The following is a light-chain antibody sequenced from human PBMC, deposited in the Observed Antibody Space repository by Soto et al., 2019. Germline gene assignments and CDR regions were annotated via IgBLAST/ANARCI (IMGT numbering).Light chain of an antibody. CDR2: DDS. J-gene: IGLJ1*01. CDR1: NIESKS. CDR3: QVWDSSSDHHYV. V-gene: IGLV3-21*02. Sequence: SYELTRPPSVSVGPGQTARVNCGGNNIESKSVHWYQQKPGQAPVLVVYDDSDRPSGIPERFSGSNSGNTATLTISRVEAGDEADYYCQVWDSSSDHHYVFGTGTKVTVL.